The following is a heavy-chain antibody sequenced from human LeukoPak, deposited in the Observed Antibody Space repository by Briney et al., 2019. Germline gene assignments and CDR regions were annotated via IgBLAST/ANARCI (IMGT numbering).Heavy chain of an antibody. J-gene: IGHJ3*02. D-gene: IGHD2-15*01. V-gene: IGHV3-23*01. CDR2: ISGSGGST. CDR1: GFTFSSYA. CDR3: ATKGVYNVVVVAAAAGDAFDI. Sequence: GGSLRLSCAASGFTFSSYAMSWVRQAPGKGLEWVSAISGSGGSTYYADSVKGRFTISRDNSENTLYLQMNSLRAEDTAVYYCATKGVYNVVVVAAAAGDAFDIWGQGTMVTVSS.